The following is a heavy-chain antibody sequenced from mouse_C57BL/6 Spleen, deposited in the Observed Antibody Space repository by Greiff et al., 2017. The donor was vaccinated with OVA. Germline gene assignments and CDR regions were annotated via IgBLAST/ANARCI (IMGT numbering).Heavy chain of an antibody. J-gene: IGHJ1*03. V-gene: IGHV1-64*01. Sequence: QVQLQQPGAELVKPGASVKLSCKASGYTFTSYWMHWVKQRPGKGLEWIGMIDPNSGSTNYNEKFKSKATLTVDKSSSTAYIPISSLTSEDSAVYYDSLITTVVARYFDVWGTGTTVTVSS. CDR3: SLITTVVARYFDV. D-gene: IGHD1-1*01. CDR2: IDPNSGST. CDR1: GYTFTSYW.